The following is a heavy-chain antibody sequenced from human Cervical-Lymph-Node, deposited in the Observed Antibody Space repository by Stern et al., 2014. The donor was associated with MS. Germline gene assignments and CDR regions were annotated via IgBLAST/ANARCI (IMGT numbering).Heavy chain of an antibody. V-gene: IGHV3-33*01. D-gene: IGHD2-21*01. CDR2: IWYDGSNQ. CDR1: GFTFSGDG. CDR3: VRDEAYCGGDCFNLLDY. J-gene: IGHJ4*02. Sequence: VQLVESGGGVVQPGRSLRLSCAASGFTFSGDGMHWGRQAPGQGLGWAALIWYDGSNQYYADSVKGRFTISRDNSKNTLYLQMNSLRAEDTAVYYCVRDEAYCGGDCFNLLDYWGQGTLVTVSS.